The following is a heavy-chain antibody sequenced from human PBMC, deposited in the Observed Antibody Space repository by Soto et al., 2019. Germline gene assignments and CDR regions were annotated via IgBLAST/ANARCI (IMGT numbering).Heavy chain of an antibody. V-gene: IGHV1-69*12. Sequence: QVQLVQSGAEVKKPGSSVKVSCKASGGTFSSYAISWVRQAPGQGLEWMGGIIPIFGTANYAQKFQGRVTRAADESTSTAYMELSSLRAEDTAVYYGARERHYGDYVVVWFDPWGQGALVPVSS. CDR1: GGTFSSYA. CDR3: ARERHYGDYVVVWFDP. J-gene: IGHJ5*02. D-gene: IGHD4-17*01. CDR2: IIPIFGTA.